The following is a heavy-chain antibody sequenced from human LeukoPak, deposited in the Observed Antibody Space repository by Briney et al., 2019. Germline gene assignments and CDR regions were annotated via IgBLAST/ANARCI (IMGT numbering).Heavy chain of an antibody. V-gene: IGHV3-21*01. CDR2: ISSSSSYI. CDR3: ARGSISYGYFYFDY. Sequence: GGSLRLSCAASGFTFSGYSMNWVRQAPGKGLEWVSSISSSSSYIYYADSVKGRFTISRDNAKNSLYLQMNSLRAEDTAVYYCARGSISYGYFYFDYWGQGTLVTVSS. D-gene: IGHD5-18*01. CDR1: GFTFSGYS. J-gene: IGHJ4*02.